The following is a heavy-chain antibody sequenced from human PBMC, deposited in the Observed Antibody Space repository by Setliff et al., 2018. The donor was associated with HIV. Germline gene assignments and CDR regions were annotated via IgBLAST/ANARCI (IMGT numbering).Heavy chain of an antibody. Sequence: SATLSLTCNVSDGSISSSSYYWAWIRQPPGKGLEWIGTIYYSGNTYYRPSLKSRVTVSIDTSKNQFSLRLNSVTAAATAVYYCARQSGYTRGWDIFGLVAGSFDIWGQGTMVTVSS. V-gene: IGHV4-39*01. J-gene: IGHJ3*02. CDR3: ARQSGYTRGWDIFGLVAGSFDI. CDR1: DGSISSSSYY. D-gene: IGHD3-3*01. CDR2: IYYSGNT.